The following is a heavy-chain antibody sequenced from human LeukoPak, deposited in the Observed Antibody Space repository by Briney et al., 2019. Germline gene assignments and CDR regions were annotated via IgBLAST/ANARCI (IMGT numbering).Heavy chain of an antibody. J-gene: IGHJ4*02. Sequence: GGSLRLSCTVSGFTFGDYGMSWVRQAPGKGPEWVGFIRSKAYGGTTEYAASVKGRFTISRDDSKSIAYLKMNSLKTEDTAVYYCSREVRYFDWFQADYWGQGTLVTVSS. CDR2: IRSKAYGGTT. D-gene: IGHD3-9*01. V-gene: IGHV3-49*04. CDR1: GFTFGDYG. CDR3: SREVRYFDWFQADY.